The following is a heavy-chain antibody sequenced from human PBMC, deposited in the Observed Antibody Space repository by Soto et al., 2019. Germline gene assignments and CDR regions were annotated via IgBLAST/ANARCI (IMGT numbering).Heavy chain of an antibody. D-gene: IGHD2-21*02. CDR3: AREKAVTGRSYYYGMDV. J-gene: IGHJ6*02. V-gene: IGHV1-46*01. CDR2: INPSAGST. CDR1: GYTFTNFY. Sequence: QVQLVQSGAEVKKPGASVRVSCKASGYTFTNFYMHWVRQAPGQGLEWMGIINPSAGSTNYAQKFPGRVTMTRDTSTSTVYMELSILRSEDTAVYYCAREKAVTGRSYYYGMDVWGQGTTVTVSS.